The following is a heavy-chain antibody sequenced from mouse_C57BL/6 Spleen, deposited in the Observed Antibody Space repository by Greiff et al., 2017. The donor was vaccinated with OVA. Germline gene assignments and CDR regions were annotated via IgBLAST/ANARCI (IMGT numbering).Heavy chain of an antibody. V-gene: IGHV1-80*01. J-gene: IGHJ4*01. Sequence: QVHVKQSGAELVKPGASVKISCKASGYAFSSYWMNWVKQRPGKGLEWIGQIYPGDGDTNYNGKFKGKATLTADKSSSTDYMQLSSLTSEDSAVYFCARVNYGSSPFYAMDYWGQGTSVTVSS. CDR3: ARVNYGSSPFYAMDY. CDR2: IYPGDGDT. CDR1: GYAFSSYW. D-gene: IGHD1-1*01.